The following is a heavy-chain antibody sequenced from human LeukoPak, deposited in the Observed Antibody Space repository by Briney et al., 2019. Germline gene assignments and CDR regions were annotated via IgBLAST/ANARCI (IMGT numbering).Heavy chain of an antibody. D-gene: IGHD3-10*01. CDR1: GDSISSHY. V-gene: IGHV4-59*08. CDR2: IYYSGST. CDR3: ARFGELPYEERLNWFDP. Sequence: SETLSLTCTVSGDSISSHYWSWIRQPPGKGLEWIGYIYYSGSTYYNPSLKSRVTISVDTSKNQFSLKLSSVTAADTAVYYCARFGELPYEERLNWFDPWGQGTLVTVSS. J-gene: IGHJ5*02.